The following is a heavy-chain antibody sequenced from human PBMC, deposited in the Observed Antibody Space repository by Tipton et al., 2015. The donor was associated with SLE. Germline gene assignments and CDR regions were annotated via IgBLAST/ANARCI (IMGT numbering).Heavy chain of an antibody. J-gene: IGHJ3*01. CDR2: IYYSGST. D-gene: IGHD3-10*01. Sequence: TLSLTCTVSNGSINYYHWSWIRQPPGKGLEWIGYIYYSGSTKYNPSFKSRVIISVDTSRNQFSLNLSSVTAADTAVYYCARAQGEMDAFDLWGQGTMVTVSS. CDR3: ARAQGEMDAFDL. V-gene: IGHV4-59*01. CDR1: NGSINYYH.